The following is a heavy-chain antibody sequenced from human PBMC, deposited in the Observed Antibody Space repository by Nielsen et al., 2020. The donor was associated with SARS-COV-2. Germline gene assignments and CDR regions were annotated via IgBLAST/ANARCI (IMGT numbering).Heavy chain of an antibody. CDR3: TRDRFGYAGDSWFDP. D-gene: IGHD3-10*01. Sequence: GESLKISCTASGFTFGDYAMSWFRQAPGKGLEWVGFIRSKAYGRTTEYAASVKGRFTISRDDSKSIAYLQMNSLKTEDTAVYYCTRDRFGYAGDSWFDPWGQGTLVTVSS. V-gene: IGHV3-49*03. CDR2: IRSKAYGRTT. CDR1: GFTFGDYA. J-gene: IGHJ5*02.